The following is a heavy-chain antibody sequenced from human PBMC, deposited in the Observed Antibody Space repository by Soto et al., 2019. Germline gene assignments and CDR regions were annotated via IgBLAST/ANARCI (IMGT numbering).Heavy chain of an antibody. CDR3: TKDSGWTSAD. CDR2: ISGGAT. V-gene: IGHV3-23*01. D-gene: IGHD3-10*01. J-gene: IGHJ4*02. CDR1: GFTFRDYG. Sequence: EVQLLESGGGLVQPGGSRRLSCAASGFTFRDYGMSWVRQAPGKGLEWVSGISGGATYYADSVKGRFVISRDDSKNTLSLEMDSLRVEDTAVYYCTKDSGWTSADWGQGTLVTVSS.